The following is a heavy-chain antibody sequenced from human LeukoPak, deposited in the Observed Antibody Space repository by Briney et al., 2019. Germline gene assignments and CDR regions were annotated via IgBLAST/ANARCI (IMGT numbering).Heavy chain of an antibody. J-gene: IGHJ5*02. CDR2: IIPIFGTA. CDR3: ARDNSVRDEAWWFSP. D-gene: IGHD5-24*01. Sequence: GASVKVSCTASGGTFISYAISWVRQAPGQGLEWMGGIIPIFGTANYAQKFQGRVTITADESTSTDYMELSSLRSEDTAVYYCARDNSVRDEAWWFSPWGQGNLVTVSS. V-gene: IGHV1-69*13. CDR1: GGTFISYA.